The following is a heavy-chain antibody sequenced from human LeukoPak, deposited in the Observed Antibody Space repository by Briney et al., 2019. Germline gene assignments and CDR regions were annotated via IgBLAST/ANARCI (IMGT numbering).Heavy chain of an antibody. Sequence: PSETLSLTCAVSGYSISSGYYWGWIRQPPGKGLEWIGSICHSGSTYYNPSLKSRVTISVDTSKDQFSLKLSSVTAADTAVYYCARIGGYSYGGALNYWGQGTLVTVSS. CDR1: GYSISSGYY. J-gene: IGHJ4*02. V-gene: IGHV4-38-2*01. CDR2: ICHSGST. CDR3: ARIGGYSYGGALNY. D-gene: IGHD5-18*01.